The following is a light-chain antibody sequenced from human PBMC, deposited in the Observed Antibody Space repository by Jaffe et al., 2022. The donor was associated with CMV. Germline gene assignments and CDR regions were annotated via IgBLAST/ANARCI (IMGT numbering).Light chain of an antibody. CDR1: QSISKF. V-gene: IGKV1-39*01. CDR3: QQSYSVPVT. Sequence: DIQMTQSPSSLSASVGDRVTITCRASQSISKFLNWYQQIPGKAPKLLIWTATNLQNGVPSRFSASGSGTEFTLTISSLQPGDFAIYYCQQSYSVPVTFGGGTKVEI. J-gene: IGKJ4*01. CDR2: TAT.